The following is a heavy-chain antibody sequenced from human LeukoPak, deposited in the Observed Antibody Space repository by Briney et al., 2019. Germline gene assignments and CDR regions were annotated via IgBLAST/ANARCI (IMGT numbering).Heavy chain of an antibody. J-gene: IGHJ4*02. CDR3: ARDIATAGHLAFDY. D-gene: IGHD6-13*01. CDR2: ISTSGAYI. Sequence: GGSLRLSSAASGFTFSSYTMNWVRQAPGKGLEWVSSISTSGAYIYYADSVKGRFTISRVNAKNSLFLQMNSLRAEDTAVYYCARDIATAGHLAFDYWGQGTLVTVSS. CDR1: GFTFSSYT. V-gene: IGHV3-21*01.